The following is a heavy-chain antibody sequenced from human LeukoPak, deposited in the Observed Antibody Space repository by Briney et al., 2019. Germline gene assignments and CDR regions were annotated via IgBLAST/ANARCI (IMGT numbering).Heavy chain of an antibody. J-gene: IGHJ4*02. Sequence: GGSLRLSCEASGFTFGSHAMYWVRQAPGKGLEWVAGIFGSGGSPHYADPVKGRFTISRDNSRNTVYLQINSLRAEDTAVYYCGKTTVGYSSAPKPAWPVDYCGQGTLVTVSS. V-gene: IGHV3-23*01. CDR2: IFGSGGSP. CDR3: GKTTVGYSSAPKPAWPVDY. CDR1: GFTFGSHA. D-gene: IGHD5-18*01.